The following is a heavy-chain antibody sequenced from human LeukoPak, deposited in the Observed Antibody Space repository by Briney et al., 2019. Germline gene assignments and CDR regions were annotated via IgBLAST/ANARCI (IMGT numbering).Heavy chain of an antibody. J-gene: IGHJ6*04. V-gene: IGHV1-8*01. CDR2: MNPNSGNT. CDR3: ARAGGCTNGVCSRFVDV. Sequence: ASVKVSCKASGYTFTSYDINWVRQATGQGLEWMGWMNPNSGNTGYAQKFQGRVTMTRNTSISTAYMELSSLRSEDMAVYYCARAGGCTNGVCSRFVDVWGKGTTVTVSS. D-gene: IGHD2-8*01. CDR1: GYTFTSYD.